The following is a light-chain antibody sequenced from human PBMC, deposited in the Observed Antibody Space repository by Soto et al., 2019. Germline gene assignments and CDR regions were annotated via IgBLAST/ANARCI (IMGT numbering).Light chain of an antibody. CDR2: LAS. CDR3: HQRKSWPRT. J-gene: IGKJ1*01. Sequence: EIVLTQSPATLSSFPGDRVTLSCRASQAVKTRLAWYQHRPGKAPRLLIYLASNRAAGVPSRFSGSGSGTDFTLTISDVEPEYFAVYYCHQRKSWPRTFGQGTKVDI. CDR1: QAVKTR. V-gene: IGKV3-11*01.